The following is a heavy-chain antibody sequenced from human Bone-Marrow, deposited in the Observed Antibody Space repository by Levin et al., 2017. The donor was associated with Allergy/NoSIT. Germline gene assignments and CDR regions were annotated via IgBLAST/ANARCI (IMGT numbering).Heavy chain of an antibody. Sequence: PGGSLRLSCAASGFNFRSYAMHWVRQAPGKGLEWVAIIWYDGSHEYYADSVKGRFTISRDNSKNTLILQMDTLRAEDTAVYYCARNHGDGDYNYNYGMDVWGQGTTVNVSS. V-gene: IGHV3-33*01. CDR2: IWYDGSHE. CDR1: GFNFRSYA. J-gene: IGHJ6*02. D-gene: IGHD4-17*01. CDR3: ARNHGDGDYNYNYGMDV.